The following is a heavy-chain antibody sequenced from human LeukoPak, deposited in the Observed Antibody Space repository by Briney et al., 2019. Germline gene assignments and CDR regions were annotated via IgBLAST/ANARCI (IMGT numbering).Heavy chain of an antibody. J-gene: IGHJ4*02. CDR1: GYTFTGYY. V-gene: IGHV1-2*02. CDR2: INPNSGGT. CDR3: ASTGHYYDSFDY. Sequence: ASVKVSCKASGYTFTGYYMHWVRQAPGQGLEWMGWINPNSGGTNYAQKFQGRVTMTRDTSISTAYMELSSLRSEDTAVYYCASTGHYYDSFDYWGQGTLVTVSS. D-gene: IGHD3-22*01.